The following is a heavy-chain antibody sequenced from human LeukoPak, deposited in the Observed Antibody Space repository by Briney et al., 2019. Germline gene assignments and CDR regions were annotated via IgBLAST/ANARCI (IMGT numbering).Heavy chain of an antibody. CDR3: AKGRPKVIVVVTAQDPEFDY. CDR1: GFTFSSYG. Sequence: GGSLRLSCAASGFTFSSYGMHWVRQVPGKGLEWVAVMSYDGSNKYYADSVKGRFTISRDNSKNTLYLQMNSLRPEDTAVYYRAKGRPKVIVVVTAQDPEFDYWGQGTLVTVSS. J-gene: IGHJ4*02. V-gene: IGHV3-30*18. CDR2: MSYDGSNK. D-gene: IGHD2-21*02.